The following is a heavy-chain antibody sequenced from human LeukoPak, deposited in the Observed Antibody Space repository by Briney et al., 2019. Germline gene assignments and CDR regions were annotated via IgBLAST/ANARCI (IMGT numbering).Heavy chain of an antibody. CDR3: AKDLRGPLDY. V-gene: IGHV3-30*02. J-gene: IGHJ4*02. CDR1: GFTFSSYG. D-gene: IGHD3-10*01. CDR2: IRYDGSNK. Sequence: GGSLRHSCAASGFTFSSYGMHWVRQAPGKGLEWVAFIRYDGSNKYYADSVKGRFTISRDNSKSTLYLQMNSLRAEDAAVYYCAKDLRGPLDYWGQGTLVTVSS.